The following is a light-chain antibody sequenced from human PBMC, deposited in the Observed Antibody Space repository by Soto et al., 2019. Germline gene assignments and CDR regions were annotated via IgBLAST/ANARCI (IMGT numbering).Light chain of an antibody. CDR3: SSFTRSNSYV. J-gene: IGLJ1*01. CDR1: SSDVGAYNY. CDR2: DVS. V-gene: IGLV2-14*03. Sequence: QSVLTQPASVSGSPGQSITISCTGTSSDVGAYNYVSWYQQHPGKVPKLMIYDVSDRPSGVSKRFSGSKSGNTASLTISGLQAEDEADYYCSSFTRSNSYVFGTGTKLTVL.